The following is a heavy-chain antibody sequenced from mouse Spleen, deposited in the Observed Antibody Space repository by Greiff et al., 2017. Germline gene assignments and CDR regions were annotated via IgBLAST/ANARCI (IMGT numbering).Heavy chain of an antibody. V-gene: IGHV5-9*04. J-gene: IGHJ2*01. CDR2: ISSGGGNT. Sequence: EVKLMESGGGLVKLGGSLKLSCAASGFTFSSYAMSWVRQTPEKRLEWVATISSGGGNTFCPDSVKGRFTISRDNAKNTLYLQMSSLKSEDTAMYYCARRGDGYFYFDYWGQGTTLTVSS. CDR3: ARRGDGYFYFDY. CDR1: GFTFSSYA. D-gene: IGHD2-3*01.